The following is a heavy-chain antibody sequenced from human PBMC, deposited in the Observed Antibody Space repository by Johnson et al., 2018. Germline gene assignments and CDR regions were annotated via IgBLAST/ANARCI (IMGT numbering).Heavy chain of an antibody. V-gene: IGHV3-13*01. J-gene: IGHJ3*01. Sequence: EVQLVESGGGLVQPGGSLRLSCAASGFTFRSYDMHWVRQVTGKGLEWVSGIGIDGATYYAASVKGRFTISRENARASFFLQMDSLGVGDTAMYYWARDDAPYGSGVLDVWGQGTMVPVSS. CDR2: IGIDGAT. D-gene: IGHD2-8*01. CDR3: ARDDAPYGSGVLDV. CDR1: GFTFRSYD.